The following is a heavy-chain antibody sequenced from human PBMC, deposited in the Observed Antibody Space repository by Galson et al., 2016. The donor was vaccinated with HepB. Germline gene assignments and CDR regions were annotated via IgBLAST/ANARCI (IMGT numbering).Heavy chain of an antibody. CDR3: ARGSITIFGVPQPPTPLDS. J-gene: IGHJ4*02. CDR1: GDSVSSSSSA. Sequence: CAISGDSVSSSSSAWNWIRQSPSRGLEWLGRTYYRFKWYSDYAGSVKSRIAVNPDTSTNQFSLQLHSVTPEDTAVYYCARGSITIFGVPQPPTPLDSWGQGTLVTVSS. CDR2: TYYRFKWYS. D-gene: IGHD3-3*01. V-gene: IGHV6-1*01.